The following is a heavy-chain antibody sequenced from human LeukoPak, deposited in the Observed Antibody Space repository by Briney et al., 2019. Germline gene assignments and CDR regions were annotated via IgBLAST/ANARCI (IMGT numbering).Heavy chain of an antibody. J-gene: IGHJ6*03. CDR3: AKGVGGSANYYYMDV. CDR1: GFTFSNYG. D-gene: IGHD3-10*01. Sequence: PGGSLRLSCAASGFTFSNYGMHWVRQAPGKGLEWVAFIPYDGSNKYYADSVKGRFTISRDNSENTLYLQMNSLRAEDTAVYYCAKGVGGSANYYYMDVWGKGTTVTVSS. CDR2: IPYDGSNK. V-gene: IGHV3-30*02.